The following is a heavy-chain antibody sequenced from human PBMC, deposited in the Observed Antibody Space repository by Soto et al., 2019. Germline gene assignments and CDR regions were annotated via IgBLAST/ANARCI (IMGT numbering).Heavy chain of an antibody. D-gene: IGHD3-10*01. Sequence: GGSLRLSCPASGFTFNSCAMSWVRQAPGKGLEWVSAISGSGDSTYYADSVKGRFTISRDNSKNTLYLQMNSLRAEDTAVYYCAKDLNPVAFGDLTYFYYMDVWGKGTTVTVSS. V-gene: IGHV3-23*01. J-gene: IGHJ6*03. CDR1: GFTFNSCA. CDR3: AKDLNPVAFGDLTYFYYMDV. CDR2: ISGSGDST.